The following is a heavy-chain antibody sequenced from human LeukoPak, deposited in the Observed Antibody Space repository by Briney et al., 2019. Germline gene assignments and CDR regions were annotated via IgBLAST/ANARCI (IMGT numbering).Heavy chain of an antibody. CDR2: ISYIGST. J-gene: IGHJ4*02. V-gene: IGHV4-59*11. D-gene: IGHD3-3*01. CDR1: TDSFSSHY. CDR3: ARAKYHDFWSGYPYHFDY. Sequence: PSETLSLTCAVSTDSFSSHYWTWIRQPPGKGLEWIGYISYIGSTNYNPSLKSRVTISIDTSKNQFSLKLTSVTAADTAVYYCARAKYHDFWSGYPYHFDYWGQGTLVTVSS.